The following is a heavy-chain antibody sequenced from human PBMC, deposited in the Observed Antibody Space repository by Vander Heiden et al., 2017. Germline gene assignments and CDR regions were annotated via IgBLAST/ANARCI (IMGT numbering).Heavy chain of an antibody. CDR2: IGGGSGPI. CDR3: ARWSRLDV. J-gene: IGHJ6*02. Sequence: EVQLVESGGGWVKAGASLRLCCAASGFTFVTYSNNWVRQAPGKGLECVSYIGGGSGPIYYAYSVKGRFTISRDNAKNSLYLQMNSLRDEDTAVYYCARWSRLDVWGQGTTVTVSS. CDR1: GFTFVTYS. V-gene: IGHV3-48*02.